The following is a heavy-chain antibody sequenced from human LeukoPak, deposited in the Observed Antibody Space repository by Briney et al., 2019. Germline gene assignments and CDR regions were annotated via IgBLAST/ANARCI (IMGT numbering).Heavy chain of an antibody. CDR3: TTAGYSRYA. Sequence: PGGSLRLSRAASRFTLSNAWKSWVRQPPGKGLEWVGRIKSKTDGGTADYAAPVKGRFTISRDDSKNTLYLQMNSLKTEDTAVYYCTTAGYSRYAGGQGTLVTVSS. D-gene: IGHD6-13*01. J-gene: IGHJ4*02. CDR1: RFTLSNAW. V-gene: IGHV3-15*01. CDR2: IKSKTDGGTA.